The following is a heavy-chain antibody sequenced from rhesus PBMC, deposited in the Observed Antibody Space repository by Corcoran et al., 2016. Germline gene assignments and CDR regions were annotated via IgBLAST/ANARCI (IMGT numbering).Heavy chain of an antibody. CDR2: IAGSSGNT. Sequence: QVQLQESGPGLVKPSETLSLTCAVSGGSISGYYWNGIRQPPGKGLEWIGYIAGSSGNTYSNSAFKSRVTISTDTSKTQFSLKLSSVAAADTAVYYCARGVITTVDYWGQGVLVTVTS. CDR3: ARGVITTVDY. D-gene: IGHD3-28*01. J-gene: IGHJ4*01. V-gene: IGHV4-165*02. CDR1: GGSISGYY.